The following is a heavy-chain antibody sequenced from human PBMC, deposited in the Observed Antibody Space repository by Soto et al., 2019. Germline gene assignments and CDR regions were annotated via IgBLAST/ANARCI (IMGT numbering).Heavy chain of an antibody. J-gene: IGHJ4*02. V-gene: IGHV3-64D*06. CDR3: RRDYSHGHFPEY. Sequence: GGSLRLSSSDSGFAFRDSTMHWVRQAPGRGLKQLETSTYTGHTPYYADSVKGRFTISRDNSQSTLYLQMSSLRPEDTGVYNFRRDYSHGHFPEYWGQGTLVTVSS. CDR2: STYTGHTP. CDR1: GFAFRDST. D-gene: IGHD1-26*01.